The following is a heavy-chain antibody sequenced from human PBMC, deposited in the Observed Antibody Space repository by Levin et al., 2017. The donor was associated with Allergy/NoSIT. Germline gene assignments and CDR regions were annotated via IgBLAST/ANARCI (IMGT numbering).Heavy chain of an antibody. J-gene: IGHJ4*02. CDR1: GGSFSGYY. CDR3: ARGTVATTVWFDY. D-gene: IGHD5-12*01. CDR2: INHSGST. Sequence: GSLRLSCAVYGGSFSGYYWSWIRQPPGKGLEWIGEINHSGSTNYNPSLKSRVTISVDTSKNQFSLKLSSVTAADTAVYYCARGTVATTVWFDYWGQGTLVTVSS. V-gene: IGHV4-34*01.